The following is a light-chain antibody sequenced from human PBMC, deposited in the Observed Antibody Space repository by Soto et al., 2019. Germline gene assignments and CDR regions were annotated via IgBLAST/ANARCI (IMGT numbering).Light chain of an antibody. CDR2: GAS. Sequence: EIVLTQSPGTLSLSPGQRAALTGRASQRLSASDIAWYQQKPGQDPRLLIYGASNRATGIPDRFSGSGSGTDFTLTISRLEPEDFAVYYCQQYGSSGTFGQGTKV. CDR1: QRLSASD. J-gene: IGKJ1*01. V-gene: IGKV3-20*01. CDR3: QQYGSSGT.